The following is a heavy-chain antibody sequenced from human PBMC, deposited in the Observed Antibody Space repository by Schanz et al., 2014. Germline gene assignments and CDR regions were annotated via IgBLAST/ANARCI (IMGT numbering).Heavy chain of an antibody. V-gene: IGHV3-7*01. Sequence: EVQLVESGGGLVQPGGSLRLSCAASGFTFSGYWMSWVRQAPGEGLVWVANIKLDGSEKYYVDSVKGRFTISRDNSKNTMYLQMNSLRAEDTAVYYCVKDLQRELLRDDHYYGMDVWGQGTTVTVSS. CDR3: VKDLQRELLRDDHYYGMDV. D-gene: IGHD1-26*01. CDR1: GFTFSGYW. J-gene: IGHJ6*02. CDR2: IKLDGSEK.